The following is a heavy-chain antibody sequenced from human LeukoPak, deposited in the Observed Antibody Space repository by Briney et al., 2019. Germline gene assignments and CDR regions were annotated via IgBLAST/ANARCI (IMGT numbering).Heavy chain of an antibody. V-gene: IGHV4-34*01. CDR1: GGSFSGYY. J-gene: IGHJ6*02. CDR2: INHSGST. D-gene: IGHD2-21*01. Sequence: PSETLSLTCAVYGGSFSGYYWSWIRQPPGKGLEWIGEINHSGSTNYNPSLKSRVTISVDTSKNQFPLKLSSVTAADTAVYYCARGRLFGYYYYYGMDVWGQGTTVTVSS. CDR3: ARGRLFGYYYYYGMDV.